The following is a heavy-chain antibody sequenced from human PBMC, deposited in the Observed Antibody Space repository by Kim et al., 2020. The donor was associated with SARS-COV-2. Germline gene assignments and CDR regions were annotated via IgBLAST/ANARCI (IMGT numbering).Heavy chain of an antibody. J-gene: IGHJ3*02. Sequence: GGSLRLSCAASGFTFNNFWMSWVRQAPGEGLECVANINQDGSAKFYVGSVRGRFTVSRDNAENSLYLQMSGLRAEDTAVYYCAIDFIGSKEAFDIWGQGTMVTASS. CDR3: AIDFIGSKEAFDI. CDR1: GFTFNNFW. CDR2: INQDGSAK. D-gene: IGHD1-26*01. V-gene: IGHV3-7*03.